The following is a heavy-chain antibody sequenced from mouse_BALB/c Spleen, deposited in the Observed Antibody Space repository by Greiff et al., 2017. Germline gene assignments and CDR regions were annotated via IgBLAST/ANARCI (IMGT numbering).Heavy chain of an antibody. D-gene: IGHD2-4*01. CDR1: GYTFTSYW. Sequence: LQQPGSELVRPGASVKLSCKASGYTFTSYWMHWVKQRPGQGLEWIGNIYPGSGSTNYDEKFKSKATLTVDTSSSTAYMQLSSLTSEDSAVYYCTRWRRDYDGFAYWGQGTLVTVSA. J-gene: IGHJ3*01. CDR3: TRWRRDYDGFAY. CDR2: IYPGSGST. V-gene: IGHV1S22*01.